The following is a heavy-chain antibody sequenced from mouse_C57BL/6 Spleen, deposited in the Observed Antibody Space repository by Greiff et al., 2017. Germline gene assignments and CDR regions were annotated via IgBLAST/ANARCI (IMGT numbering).Heavy chain of an antibody. J-gene: IGHJ2*01. CDR2: ISDGGSYT. V-gene: IGHV5-4*01. CDR1: GFTFSSYA. CDR3: ARESTMSSDYFDY. D-gene: IGHD2-4*01. Sequence: EVQLVESGGGLVKPGGSLKLSCAASGFTFSSYAMSWVRQTPEKRLEWVATISDGGSYTYYPDNVKGRFTISRENAKNNLYLQMSHLKSEDTAMYYCARESTMSSDYFDYWGQGTTLTVSS.